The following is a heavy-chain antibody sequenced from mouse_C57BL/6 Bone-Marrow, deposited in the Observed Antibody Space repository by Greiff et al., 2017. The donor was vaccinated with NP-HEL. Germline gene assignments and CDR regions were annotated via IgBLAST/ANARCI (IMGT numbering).Heavy chain of an antibody. J-gene: IGHJ4*01. CDR3: ARHKDYGSSYYYAMDY. CDR2: IWSDGST. V-gene: IGHV2-6-1*01. D-gene: IGHD1-1*01. Sequence: QVHVKQSGPGLVAPSQSLSITCTVSGFSLTSYGVHWVRQPPGKGLEWLVVIWSDGSTTYNSALKSRLSISKDNSKSQVFLKMNSLQTDDTAMYYCARHKDYGSSYYYAMDYWGQGTSVTVSS. CDR1: GFSLTSYG.